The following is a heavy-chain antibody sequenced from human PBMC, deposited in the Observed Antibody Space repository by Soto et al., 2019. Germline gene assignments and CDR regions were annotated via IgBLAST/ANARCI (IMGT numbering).Heavy chain of an antibody. V-gene: IGHV1-46*01. J-gene: IGHJ3*02. Sequence: ASVKVSCKASGYIFTSYYMHCVRQAPGQGLEGMGIINPSGGSTSYAQKFQGQVTISADKSISTAYLPWSSLKASDTAMYYCARPFTIKDAFDIWGQGTMVTVSS. CDR1: GYIFTSYY. D-gene: IGHD3-10*01. CDR2: INPSGGST. CDR3: ARPFTIKDAFDI.